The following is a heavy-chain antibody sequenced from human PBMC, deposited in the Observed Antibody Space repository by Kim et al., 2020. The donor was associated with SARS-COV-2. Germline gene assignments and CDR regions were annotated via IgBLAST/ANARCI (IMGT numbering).Heavy chain of an antibody. CDR1: GFTFSSYG. D-gene: IGHD5-12*01. CDR2: ISYDGSNK. Sequence: GGSLRLSCAASGFTFSSYGMHWVRQAPGKGLEWVAVISYDGSNKYYADSVKGRFTISRDNSKNTLYLQMNSLRAEDTAVYYCATGVATPFNPQVQYWGQGTLVTVSS. CDR3: ATGVATPFNPQVQY. J-gene: IGHJ4*02. V-gene: IGHV3-30*03.